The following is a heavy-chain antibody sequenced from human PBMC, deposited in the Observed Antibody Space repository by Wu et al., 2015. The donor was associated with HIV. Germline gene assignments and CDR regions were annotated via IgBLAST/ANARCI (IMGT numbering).Heavy chain of an antibody. V-gene: IGHV1-18*01. J-gene: IGHJ4*02. CDR1: GYLFTHYG. CDR2: VSAWDGRT. Sequence: QVQLVQSGDGVKKPGASVKVSCKASGYLFTHYGVTWVRLAPGQRLEWVGWVSAWDGRTNYAQNLQGRVAMTTDSSTSTAYMELKSLTSDDTAVYFCARGGHCTQGVCYHLEYWGQGTLVTVSS. CDR3: ARGGHCTQGVCYHLEY. D-gene: IGHD2-8*01.